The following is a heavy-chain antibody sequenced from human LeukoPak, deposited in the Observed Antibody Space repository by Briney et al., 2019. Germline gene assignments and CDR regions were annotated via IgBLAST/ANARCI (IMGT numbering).Heavy chain of an antibody. Sequence: SDTLSLTCTVSGGCISSGDYFWSWIRQPPGKGLEWVGYIYYSGSTYYNPSLKSRVTISVDTSKNQFSLKLSSVTAADTAVYCCARVLAAAATGGPYYFDSWGQGTLVTVSS. J-gene: IGHJ4*02. CDR1: GGCISSGDYF. V-gene: IGHV4-30-4*02. CDR2: IYYSGST. D-gene: IGHD6-13*01. CDR3: ARVLAAAATGGPYYFDS.